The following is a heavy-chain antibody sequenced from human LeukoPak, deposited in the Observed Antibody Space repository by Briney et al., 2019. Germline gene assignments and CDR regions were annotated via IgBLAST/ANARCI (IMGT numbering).Heavy chain of an antibody. CDR1: GFTFNDYY. D-gene: IGHD3-10*01. CDR2: ISSIGSIT. V-gene: IGHV3-11*04. J-gene: IGHJ4*02. Sequence: GGSLRLSCAASGFTFNDYYMSWIRQAPGKGLEWVSYISSIGSITHYGDSVKGRFTISRDNAKNSLYLQMHSLRAEDTAMYYCARSLWFGDSNLDYWGQGTLVTVSS. CDR3: ARSLWFGDSNLDY.